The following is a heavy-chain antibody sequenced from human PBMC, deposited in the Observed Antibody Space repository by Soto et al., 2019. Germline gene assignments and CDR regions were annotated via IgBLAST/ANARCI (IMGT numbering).Heavy chain of an antibody. J-gene: IGHJ4*02. V-gene: IGHV3-11*01. CDR2: SSNSGNTI. CDR3: ARDYSGKNHFDY. Sequence: GSLILSCVASGFTFSDYYMNWIRQAPGKGLEWVSYSSNSGNTIYYADPVKGRLTVSRDNAKNSLYLQMNSLRAEDTAVYYCARDYSGKNHFDYWGQGTLVTVSS. D-gene: IGHD1-26*01. CDR1: GFTFSDYY.